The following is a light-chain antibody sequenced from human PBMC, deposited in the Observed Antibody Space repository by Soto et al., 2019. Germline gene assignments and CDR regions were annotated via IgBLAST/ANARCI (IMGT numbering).Light chain of an antibody. V-gene: IGKV1-5*03. Sequence: DLQMTQSPSTLSASVGDRVTITCRASQSISDWLAWYQQKPGKTPKLLIYKSSNLESGAPSRFSGSGSGTEFTLTISSLQPDDFATYYCQQYKDYETFGQGTKVEIK. J-gene: IGKJ1*01. CDR2: KSS. CDR3: QQYKDYET. CDR1: QSISDW.